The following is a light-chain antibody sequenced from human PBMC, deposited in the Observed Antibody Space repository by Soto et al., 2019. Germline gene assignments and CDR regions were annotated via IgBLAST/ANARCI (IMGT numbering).Light chain of an antibody. Sequence: DIQMTQSPSTLSAFVGGRVTITCPASQSISTWLAWYQQKPGKAPKPLIHDASSLESGVPSRFSGSGSGTEFTLTISSLQPDDFATYHCQRYKSYWTFGQGTKVDI. CDR1: QSISTW. V-gene: IGKV1-5*01. J-gene: IGKJ1*01. CDR3: QRYKSYWT. CDR2: DAS.